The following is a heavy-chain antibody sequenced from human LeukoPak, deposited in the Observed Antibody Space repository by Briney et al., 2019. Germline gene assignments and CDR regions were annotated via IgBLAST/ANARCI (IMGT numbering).Heavy chain of an antibody. V-gene: IGHV1-2*02. CDR1: GYTFTGYY. Sequence: ASVKVSCKASGYTFTGYYLHWVRQAPGQGLEWMGWIHPKSGDTHYAQKFLGRVTLTRDTSTTIVYMELTWLTSDDTAVYYCSRGSGISFGGIDYWGQGTLVTVS. D-gene: IGHD3-16*01. J-gene: IGHJ4*02. CDR3: SRGSGISFGGIDY. CDR2: IHPKSGDT.